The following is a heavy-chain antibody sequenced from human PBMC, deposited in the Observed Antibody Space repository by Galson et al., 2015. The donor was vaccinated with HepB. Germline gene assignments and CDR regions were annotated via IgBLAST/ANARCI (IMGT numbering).Heavy chain of an antibody. CDR2: IRSKAYGGTT. CDR3: TQAYGGYFDY. J-gene: IGHJ4*02. V-gene: IGHV3-49*04. CDR1: GFTFGDYA. Sequence: SLRLSCAASGFTFGDYAMSWVRQAPGKGLEWVGFIRSKAYGGTTEYAASVKGRFTISRDDSKSIAYLQMNSLKTEDTAVYYCTQAYGGYFDYWGQGTLVTVSS. D-gene: IGHD4-23*01.